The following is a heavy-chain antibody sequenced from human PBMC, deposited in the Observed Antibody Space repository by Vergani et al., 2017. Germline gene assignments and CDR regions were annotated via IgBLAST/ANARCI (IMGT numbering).Heavy chain of an antibody. D-gene: IGHD5-18*01. Sequence: EVQLVESGGGLVPPGRSLRLSCAASGFSFGDYAMTWVRQAPERGLEWVAFIRNKAYGGTTEYAAAVKGGFTISRDDSKRLAYLQLGGLKTGDRGAYFGSRGHGCSFGYSDYWGQGTQVTVSS. J-gene: IGHJ4*02. CDR3: SRGHGCSFGYSDY. V-gene: IGHV3-49*04. CDR2: IRNKAYGGTT. CDR1: GFSFGDYA.